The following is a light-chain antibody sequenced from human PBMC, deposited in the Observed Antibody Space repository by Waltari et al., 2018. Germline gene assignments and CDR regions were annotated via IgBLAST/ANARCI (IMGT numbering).Light chain of an antibody. CDR2: QDT. CDR1: KLGDTY. J-gene: IGLJ2*01. V-gene: IGLV3-1*01. CDR3: QAWDGTTVI. Sequence: SYDLTQPPPMSVSPGQTASSTCTGDKLGDTYACWYQQKPGQSPVLVIYQDTRRPSTIPERFSASTSGNTATLTISGTQAMDEADYYCQAWDGTTVIFGGGTKLTVL.